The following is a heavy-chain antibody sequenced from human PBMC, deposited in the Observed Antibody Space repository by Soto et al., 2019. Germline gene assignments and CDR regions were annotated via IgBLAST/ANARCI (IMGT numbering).Heavy chain of an antibody. Sequence: QVQLESSGPGLVKPSQTLSLTCTVSGGSISNVGYFWTWIRQHPAKGLEWIGHISYSGSTYFIPSLRSRLSMSVDTSKNQFSLNLTSVTVADTALYYCARLNSGWHQTFDSWGQGTLVTVSS. CDR2: ISYSGST. CDR1: GGSISNVGYF. V-gene: IGHV4-31*03. J-gene: IGHJ4*02. CDR3: ARLNSGWHQTFDS. D-gene: IGHD6-25*01.